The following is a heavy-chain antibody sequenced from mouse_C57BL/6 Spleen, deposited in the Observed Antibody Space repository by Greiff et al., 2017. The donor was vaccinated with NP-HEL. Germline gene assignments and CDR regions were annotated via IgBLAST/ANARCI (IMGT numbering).Heavy chain of an antibody. D-gene: IGHD1-1*01. Sequence: EVQLQQSVAELVRPGASVKLSCTASGFTIKNTYMHWVKQRPEQGLEWIGRIDPANGNTKYAPKFQGKATITADTSSNTAYLQLSSLTSEDTAIYYCARSNYGSSYGYFDVWGTGTTVTVSS. CDR3: ARSNYGSSYGYFDV. J-gene: IGHJ1*03. V-gene: IGHV14-3*01. CDR1: GFTIKNTY. CDR2: IDPANGNT.